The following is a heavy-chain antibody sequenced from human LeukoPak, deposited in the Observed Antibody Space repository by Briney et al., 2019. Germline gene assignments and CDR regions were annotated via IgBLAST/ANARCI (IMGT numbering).Heavy chain of an antibody. CDR2: ISSSSGNT. D-gene: IGHD2-15*01. V-gene: IGHV3-48*01. CDR3: AKDDGGFVVVVAVNMDV. Sequence: GGSLRLSCAGTGFTFSSYSMNWVRQAPGKGLEWVSYISSSSGNTYYADSVKGRFTISRDNSKNTLYLQMNSLRAEDTAVYYCAKDDGGFVVVVAVNMDVWGQGTTVTVSS. J-gene: IGHJ6*02. CDR1: GFTFSSYS.